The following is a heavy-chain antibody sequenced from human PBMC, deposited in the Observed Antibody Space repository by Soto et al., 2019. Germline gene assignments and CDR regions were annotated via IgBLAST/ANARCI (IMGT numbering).Heavy chain of an antibody. Sequence: GGSLRLSCAASGFTFSSYDMHWVRQATGKGLEWVSAICTAGDTYYPGSVKGRFTISRENAKNSLYLQMNSLRAEDTAVYYCARDASGHDFWSGPNFDYWGQGTLVTVSS. CDR2: ICTAGDT. D-gene: IGHD3-3*01. CDR1: GFTFSSYD. J-gene: IGHJ4*02. CDR3: ARDASGHDFWSGPNFDY. V-gene: IGHV3-13*01.